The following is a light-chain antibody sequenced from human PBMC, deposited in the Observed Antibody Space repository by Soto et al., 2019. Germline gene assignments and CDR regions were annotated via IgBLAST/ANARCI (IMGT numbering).Light chain of an antibody. CDR2: GAS. CDR3: QQGHTWPLT. J-gene: IGKJ2*01. Sequence: EIVMTQSPATLSLSPGERAALSCRASQGISSELAWYQQKPGQPPRLLIYGASTRATGVPARFTGSGSGSAFTLTIRGLQSEDFSFYYCQQGHTWPLTFGQGTRLEIK. CDR1: QGISSE. V-gene: IGKV3-15*01.